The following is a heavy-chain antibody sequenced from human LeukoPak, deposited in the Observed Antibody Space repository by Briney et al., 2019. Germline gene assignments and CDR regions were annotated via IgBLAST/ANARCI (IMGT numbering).Heavy chain of an antibody. CDR3: AREGPSYCSSTSCYGANYYYMDV. CDR1: GYTFTSYA. J-gene: IGHJ6*03. V-gene: IGHV1-69*13. D-gene: IGHD2-2*01. CDR2: IIPIFGTA. Sequence: VASVKVSCKASGYTFTSYAISWVRQAPGQGLEWMGGIIPIFGTANYAQKFQGRVTITADESTSTAYMELSSLRSEDTAVYYCAREGPSYCSSTSCYGANYYYMDVWGKGTTVTVSS.